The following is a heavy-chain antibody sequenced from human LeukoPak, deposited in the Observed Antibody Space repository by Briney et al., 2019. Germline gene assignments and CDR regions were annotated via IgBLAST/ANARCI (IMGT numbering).Heavy chain of an antibody. D-gene: IGHD3-10*01. J-gene: IGHJ5*02. Sequence: SGTLSLTCAVSGGSISSSNWWSWVRQPPGKGLEWIGEIYHSGSTNYNPSLKGRVTISVDKSKNQFSLKLSSVTAADTAVYYCARVRINYGSGSYYSFNWFDPWGQGTLVTVSS. V-gene: IGHV4-4*02. CDR1: GGSISSSNW. CDR3: ARVRINYGSGSYYSFNWFDP. CDR2: IYHSGST.